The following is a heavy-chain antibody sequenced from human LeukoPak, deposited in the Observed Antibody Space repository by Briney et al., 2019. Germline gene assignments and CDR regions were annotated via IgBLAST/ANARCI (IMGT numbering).Heavy chain of an antibody. D-gene: IGHD3-22*01. J-gene: IGHJ6*02. CDR1: GFTFSSYG. CDR3: AAYYYDSSGYYSPTWGMDV. CDR2: IGISGNT. V-gene: IGHV3-NL1*01. Sequence: GGSLRLSCAASGFTFSSYGMHWVRQAPGKGLEWVSSIGISGNTYYADSVKGRFTISRDNSKNTLYLQMNSLRAEDTAVYYCAAYYYDSSGYYSPTWGMDVWGQGTTVTVSS.